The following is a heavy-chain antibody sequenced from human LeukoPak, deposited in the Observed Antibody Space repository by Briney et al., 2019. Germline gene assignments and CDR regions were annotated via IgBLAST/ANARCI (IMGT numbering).Heavy chain of an antibody. J-gene: IGHJ4*02. V-gene: IGHV1-2*02. CDR2: INPNSGGT. D-gene: IGHD3-9*01. CDR3: ARDRRNYDILTGYGAYWEIDY. Sequence: ASVKVSCKASGYTFTGYYIHWVRQAPGQGLEWMGWINPNSGGTNYAQKFQGRVTMTRDTSISTAYMELSRLRSDDTAVYYCARDRRNYDILTGYGAYWEIDYWGQGTLVTVSS. CDR1: GYTFTGYY.